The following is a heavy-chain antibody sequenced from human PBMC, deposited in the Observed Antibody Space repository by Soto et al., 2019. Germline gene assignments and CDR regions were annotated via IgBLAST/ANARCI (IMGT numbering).Heavy chain of an antibody. D-gene: IGHD3-9*01. CDR2: ISWNSGSI. J-gene: IGHJ6*02. CDR1: GFTFDDYA. Sequence: EVQLVESGGGLVQPGRSLRLSCAASGFTFDDYAMHWVRQAPGKGLEWVSGISWNSGSIGYADSVKGRFTISRDNAKNSLYLQTNSMRAEDTALYYCAKDILTRYGMDVWGQGTTVPVSS. V-gene: IGHV3-9*01. CDR3: AKDILTRYGMDV.